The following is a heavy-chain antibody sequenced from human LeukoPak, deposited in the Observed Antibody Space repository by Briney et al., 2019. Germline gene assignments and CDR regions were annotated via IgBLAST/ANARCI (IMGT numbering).Heavy chain of an antibody. CDR3: ARRIVRGVINWFDP. V-gene: IGHV5-51*01. Sequence: GESLKISCKGSGYSFISYWIGWVRQMPGKGLEWMGIIYPGDSDTGYSPSFQGQVTISADKSTSTAYLQWSSLKASDTAIYYCARRIVRGVINWFDPWGQGTLVTVSS. J-gene: IGHJ5*02. CDR2: IYPGDSDT. CDR1: GYSFISYW. D-gene: IGHD3-10*01.